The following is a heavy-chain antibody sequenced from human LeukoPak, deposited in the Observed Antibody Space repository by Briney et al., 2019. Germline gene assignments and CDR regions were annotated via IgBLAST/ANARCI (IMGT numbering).Heavy chain of an antibody. CDR2: IWYDGSNK. CDR3: ARGYGDYVSYYGMDV. V-gene: IGHV3-33*01. Sequence: GRSLRLSCAASGFTFSSYGMHWVRQASGKGLEWVAVIWYDGSNKYYADSVKGRFTISRDNSKNTLYLQMNSLRAEDTAVYYCARGYGDYVSYYGMDVWGQGTTVTVSS. D-gene: IGHD4-17*01. J-gene: IGHJ6*02. CDR1: GFTFSSYG.